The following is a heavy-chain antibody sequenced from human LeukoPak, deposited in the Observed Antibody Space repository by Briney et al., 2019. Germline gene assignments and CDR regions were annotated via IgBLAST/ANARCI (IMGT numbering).Heavy chain of an antibody. CDR3: ASSYYYDSSGYYGDAFDI. CDR1: GGSFSGYY. J-gene: IGHJ3*02. CDR2: INHSGST. V-gene: IGHV4-34*09. Sequence: KPSETPSLTCAVYGGSFSGYYWSWIRQPPGKGLEWIGEINHSGSTNYNPSLKSRVTISVDTSKNQFSLKLSSVTAADTAVYYCASSYYYDSSGYYGDAFDIWGQGTMVTVSS. D-gene: IGHD3-22*01.